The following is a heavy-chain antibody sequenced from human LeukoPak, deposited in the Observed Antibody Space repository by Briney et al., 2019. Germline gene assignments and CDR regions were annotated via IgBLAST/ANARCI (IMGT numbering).Heavy chain of an antibody. V-gene: IGHV3-48*03. Sequence: PGGSLRLSCAASGFTFSSSEMNWVRQAPGKGLEWVSYISSLGTKIYYADSVKGRFTISRDNAKNSLYLRMNSLRAEDTAVYYCARAPSGSYSAYYYGMDVWGQGTTVTVSS. J-gene: IGHJ6*02. CDR2: ISSLGTKI. CDR3: ARAPSGSYSAYYYGMDV. CDR1: GFTFSSSE. D-gene: IGHD1-26*01.